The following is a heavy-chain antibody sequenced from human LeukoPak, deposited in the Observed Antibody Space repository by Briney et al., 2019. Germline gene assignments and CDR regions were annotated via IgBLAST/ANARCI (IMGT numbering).Heavy chain of an antibody. Sequence: SETLSLTCTVSSGPITSGDYYWSWIRQSPGKGLEWIGFIYFSGRTYYNPSLKSRLTISVDTSKNHFSLKVSSVSAADTAVYYCARTGGTDYNWLDPWGQGTLVTVSS. V-gene: IGHV4-30-4*01. CDR1: SGPITSGDYY. CDR3: ARTGGTDYNWLDP. D-gene: IGHD5-12*01. CDR2: IYFSGRT. J-gene: IGHJ5*02.